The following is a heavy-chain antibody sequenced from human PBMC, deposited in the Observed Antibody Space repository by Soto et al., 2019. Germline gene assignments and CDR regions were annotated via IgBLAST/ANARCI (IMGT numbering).Heavy chain of an antibody. J-gene: IGHJ6*02. CDR2: ISYDGSNK. V-gene: IGHV3-30-3*01. CDR1: GFTFSSYA. CDR3: ARSDCGSGSCYYYYYGMDV. D-gene: IGHD1-26*01. Sequence: QVQLVESGGGVVQPGRSLRLSCAASGFTFSSYAMHWVRQAPGKGLEWVAVISYDGSNKYYADSVKGRFTISRGNSKNTLYLQMNSLRAEDTAVYYCARSDCGSGSCYYYYYGMDVWGQGTTVTVSS.